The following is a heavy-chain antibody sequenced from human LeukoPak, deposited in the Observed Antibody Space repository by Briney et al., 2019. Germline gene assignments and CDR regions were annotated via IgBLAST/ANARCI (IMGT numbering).Heavy chain of an antibody. CDR2: IYPGDSDT. V-gene: IGHV5-51*01. J-gene: IGHJ5*02. CDR3: ARRGSSWSDLNWFDP. CDR1: GYSFTSYW. Sequence: SGESLKISCKGSGYSFTSYWIGWVRQMPGKGLEWMGIIYPGDSDTRYSPSFQGQVTISADKSISTVYLQWSSLKASDTAMYYCARRGSSWSDLNWFDPWGQGTLVTVSS. D-gene: IGHD6-13*01.